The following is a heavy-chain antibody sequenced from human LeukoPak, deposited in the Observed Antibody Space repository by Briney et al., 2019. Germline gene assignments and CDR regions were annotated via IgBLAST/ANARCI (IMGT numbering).Heavy chain of an antibody. CDR2: IYHSGST. Sequence: SETLSLTCTVSGGSISSGYYWGWIRQPPGKGLEWIGSIYHSGSTYYNPSLKSRVTISVDTSKNQFSLKLSSVTAADTAVYYCAREAPGRRGGDCYYDYWGQGTLVTVSS. CDR3: AREAPGRRGGDCYYDY. CDR1: GGSISSGYY. V-gene: IGHV4-38-2*02. D-gene: IGHD2-21*02. J-gene: IGHJ4*02.